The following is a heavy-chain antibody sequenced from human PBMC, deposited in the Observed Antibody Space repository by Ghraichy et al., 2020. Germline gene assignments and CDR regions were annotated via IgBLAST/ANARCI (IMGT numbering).Heavy chain of an antibody. V-gene: IGHV1-69*02. CDR3: ATGYGDYVPFDY. CDR1: GGTFSSYT. D-gene: IGHD4-17*01. Sequence: SVKVSCKASGGTFSSYTISWVRQAPGQGLEWMGRIIPILGIANYAQKFQGRVTITADKSTSTAYMELSSLRSEDTAVYYCATGYGDYVPFDYWGQGTLVTVSS. J-gene: IGHJ4*02. CDR2: IIPILGIA.